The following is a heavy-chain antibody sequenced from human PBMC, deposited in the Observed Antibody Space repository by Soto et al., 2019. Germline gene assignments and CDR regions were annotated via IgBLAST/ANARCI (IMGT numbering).Heavy chain of an antibody. J-gene: IGHJ3*02. CDR2: FDPEDGET. CDR3: ATAPKTVLIVVVITYSFDI. V-gene: IGHV1-24*01. Sequence: ASVKVSCKVSGYTLTELSMHWVRQAPGKGLEWMGGFDPEDGETIYAQKFQGRVTMTEDTSTDTAYMELSSLRSEDTAVYYCATAPKTVLIVVVITYSFDIWCQAPLLTV. D-gene: IGHD3-22*01. CDR1: GYTLTELS.